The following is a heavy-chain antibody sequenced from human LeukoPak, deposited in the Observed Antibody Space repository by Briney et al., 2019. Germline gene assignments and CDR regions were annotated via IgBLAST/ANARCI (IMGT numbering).Heavy chain of an antibody. CDR3: AELGITMIGGV. CDR2: ISGSGSYI. CDR1: GFTFSSYE. Sequence: GGSLRLSCAASGFTFSSYEMNWVRQAPRKGLEWVSCISGSGSYIYYADSVKGRFTISRDNAKNSLYLQMNSLRAEDTAVYYCAELGITMIGGVWGKGTTVTISS. D-gene: IGHD3-10*02. J-gene: IGHJ6*04. V-gene: IGHV3-48*03.